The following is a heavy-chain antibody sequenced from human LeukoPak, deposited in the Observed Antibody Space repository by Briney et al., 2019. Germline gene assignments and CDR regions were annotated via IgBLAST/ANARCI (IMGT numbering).Heavy chain of an antibody. V-gene: IGHV3-21*01. D-gene: IGHD5-24*01. CDR3: AAQGRWLQFA. CDR1: GFTFSSYE. CDR2: ISSSSSYI. Sequence: GGSLRLSCAASGFTFSSYEMNWVRQAPGKGLEWVSSISSSSSYIYYADSVKGRFTISRDNAKNSLYLQMNSLRAEDTAVYYCAAQGRWLQFAWGQGTLVTVSS. J-gene: IGHJ5*02.